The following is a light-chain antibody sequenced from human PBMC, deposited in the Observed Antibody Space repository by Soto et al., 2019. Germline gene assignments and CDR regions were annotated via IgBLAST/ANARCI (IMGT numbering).Light chain of an antibody. Sequence: DIQMTQSPSSVFASVGDRVIISCRASQDISSWLAWYQQKPGAAPKLLFYAASRLQSGVPSRFSGSASGTDFTLTISNLQPEDFATYYCQQADSFPLTFGEGTKVEIK. CDR2: AAS. CDR3: QQADSFPLT. V-gene: IGKV1D-12*01. J-gene: IGKJ4*01. CDR1: QDISSW.